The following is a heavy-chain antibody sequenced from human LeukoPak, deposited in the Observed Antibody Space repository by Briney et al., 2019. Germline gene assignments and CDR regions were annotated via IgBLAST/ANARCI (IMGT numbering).Heavy chain of an antibody. CDR1: GYTFTSYD. V-gene: IGHV1-8*01. Sequence: GASVKVSCKASGYTFTSYDINWVRQATEQGLEWMGWMNPNSGNTGYAQKFQGRVTMTRNTSISTAYMELSSLRSEDTAVYYCARAVTQPPYYYYGMDVWGQGTTVTVSS. D-gene: IGHD4-17*01. J-gene: IGHJ6*02. CDR3: ARAVTQPPYYYYGMDV. CDR2: MNPNSGNT.